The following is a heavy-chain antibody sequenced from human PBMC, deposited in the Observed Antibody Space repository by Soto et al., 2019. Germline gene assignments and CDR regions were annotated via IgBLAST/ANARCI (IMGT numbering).Heavy chain of an antibody. CDR3: AREGGSSSWYYFDY. D-gene: IGHD6-13*01. J-gene: IGHJ4*02. CDR1: GFTFSSYS. V-gene: IGHV3-21*01. CDR2: ISSSSSYI. Sequence: GSLRLSCAASGFTFSSYSMNWVRQAPGKGLEWVSSISSSSSYIYYADSVKGRFTISRDNAKNSLYLQMNSLRAEDTAVYYCAREGGSSSWYYFDYWGQGTLVTVSS.